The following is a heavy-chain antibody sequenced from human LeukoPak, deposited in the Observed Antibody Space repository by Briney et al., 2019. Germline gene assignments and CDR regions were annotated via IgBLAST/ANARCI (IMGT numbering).Heavy chain of an antibody. D-gene: IGHD5-12*01. Sequence: HPGGSLRLSCVGSGFTISNYWMHWVRQAPGTGLVWVSRIPPDGSITTYADSVKGRFTISRDNAKNTLYLRMNSLRAEDTAVYYCAPQQTYSPYNWFDPWGQGTLVTVSS. V-gene: IGHV3-74*03. CDR2: IPPDGSIT. CDR1: GFTISNYW. CDR3: APQQTYSPYNWFDP. J-gene: IGHJ5*02.